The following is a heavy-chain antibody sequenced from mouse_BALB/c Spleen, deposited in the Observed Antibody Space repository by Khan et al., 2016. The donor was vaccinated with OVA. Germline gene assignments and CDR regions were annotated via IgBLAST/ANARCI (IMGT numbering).Heavy chain of an antibody. V-gene: IGHV9-3-1*01. CDR3: ARPPYFSYVMDY. J-gene: IGHJ4*01. Sequence: QIQLVQSGPELKKPGETVKISCKASGHTFTKYGMNWVKQAPGKGLKWMGWINTYTGEPTYADDFNGRFTFSVETSASTAYLQINSLKNEDTATYFCARPPYFSYVMDYWGQGTSVTVSS. CDR1: GHTFTKYG. CDR2: INTYTGEP.